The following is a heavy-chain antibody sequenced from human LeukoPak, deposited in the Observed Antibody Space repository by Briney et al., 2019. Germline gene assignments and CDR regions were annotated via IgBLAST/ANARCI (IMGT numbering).Heavy chain of an antibody. V-gene: IGHV3-21*01. CDR1: GFTFSSYS. D-gene: IGHD5-18*01. CDR3: AREHGYSYGYFDY. J-gene: IGHJ4*02. CDR2: ISSSSSYI. Sequence: GGSLRLSCAASGFTFSSYSMNWVRQAPGKGLEWVSSISSSSSYIYYADSVKGRFTISRDNAKNSLYLQMNSLRAEDTAVYYCAREHGYSYGYFDYWGQGTLVTVSS.